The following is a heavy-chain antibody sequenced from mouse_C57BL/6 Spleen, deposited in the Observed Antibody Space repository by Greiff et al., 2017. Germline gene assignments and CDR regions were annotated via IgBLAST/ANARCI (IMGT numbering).Heavy chain of an antibody. J-gene: IGHJ1*03. CDR2: IDPSDSET. D-gene: IGHD1-1*01. Sequence: QVQLQQPGAELVRPGSSVKLSCKASGYTFTSYWMQWVKQRPIQGLEWIGNIDPSDSETHYNQKFKDKATLTVDKSSSTAYMQLSSLTSEGSAVYYCAKGGSYGWYFDVWGTGTTVTVSS. V-gene: IGHV1-52*01. CDR3: AKGGSYGWYFDV. CDR1: GYTFTSYW.